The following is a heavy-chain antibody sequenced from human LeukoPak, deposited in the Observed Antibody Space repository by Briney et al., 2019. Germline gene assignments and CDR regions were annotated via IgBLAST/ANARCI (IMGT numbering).Heavy chain of an antibody. J-gene: IGHJ3*02. V-gene: IGHV3-21*04. CDR1: GFTFSDYS. Sequence: PGGSLRLSCAASGFTFSDYSLNWVRQAPGKGLEWVSSISSSTTYIYYADSVKGRFTISRDNAKNSLYLQMNSLKAEDTAVYYCAKDPYCTNGVCYMEAFDIWGQGTMVTVSS. D-gene: IGHD2-8*01. CDR2: ISSSTTYI. CDR3: AKDPYCTNGVCYMEAFDI.